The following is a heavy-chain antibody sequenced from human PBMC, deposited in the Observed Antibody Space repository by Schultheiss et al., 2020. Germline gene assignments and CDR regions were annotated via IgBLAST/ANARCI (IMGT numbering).Heavy chain of an antibody. CDR2: IIPILGIA. Sequence: ASVKVSCKASGYTFTSYYMHWVRQAPGQGLEWMGRIIPILGIANYAQKFQGRVTITRDTSASTAYMELSSLRSEDTAVYYCATGIRHYYYYGMDVWGQGTTGTVSS. CDR3: ATGIRHYYYYGMDV. J-gene: IGHJ6*02. D-gene: IGHD2-15*01. V-gene: IGHV1-46*01. CDR1: GYTFTSYY.